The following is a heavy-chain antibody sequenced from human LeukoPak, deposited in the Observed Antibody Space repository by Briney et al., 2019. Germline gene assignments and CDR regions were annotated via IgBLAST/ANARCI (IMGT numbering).Heavy chain of an antibody. CDR3: PRGERLPDC. Sequence: SETLSLTCAVSGYSVSSGYYWGWIRQPPGKELEWIGSAYHSGSTYYNPSLKSRVTISIHTSKNQFSLKLTSVTAADTAVYYGPRGERLPDCWGQGTLVTVSS. CDR2: AYHSGST. V-gene: IGHV4-38-2*01. CDR1: GYSVSSGYY. J-gene: IGHJ4*02. D-gene: IGHD2-15*01.